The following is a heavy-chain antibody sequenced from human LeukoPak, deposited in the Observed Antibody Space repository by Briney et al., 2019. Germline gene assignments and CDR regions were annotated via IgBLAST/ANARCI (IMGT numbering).Heavy chain of an antibody. CDR2: INQDGSTK. CDR1: GFTFRNTW. J-gene: IGHJ4*01. Sequence: GGSLRLSCAVSGFTFRNTWMAWVRQTPGEGLEWVANINQDGSTKHYVDSVKGRFTISRDNAKNSLYLQMNSLRAEDTAIYYCARDQTRSLYYCGHGTLVTVSS. CDR3: ARDQTRSLYY. V-gene: IGHV3-7*01. D-gene: IGHD1-26*01.